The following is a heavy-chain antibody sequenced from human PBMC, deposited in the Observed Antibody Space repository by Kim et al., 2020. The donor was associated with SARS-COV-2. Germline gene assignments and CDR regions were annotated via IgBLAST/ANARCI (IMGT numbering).Heavy chain of an antibody. J-gene: IGHJ4*02. CDR2: IKHDGSEA. CDR3: ARERSRLLDY. Sequence: GGSLRLSCAASGFTFSNYWMTWVRQAPGKGLEWVANIKHDGSEAYYVDSVTGRFTISRDNAKNSLYLQMNSLRAEDTAVYYCARERSRLLDYWGQGTLVTVSS. V-gene: IGHV3-7*01. CDR1: GFTFSNYW. D-gene: IGHD2-21*01.